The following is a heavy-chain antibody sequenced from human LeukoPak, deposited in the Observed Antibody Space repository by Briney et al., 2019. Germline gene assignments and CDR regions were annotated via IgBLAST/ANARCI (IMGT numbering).Heavy chain of an antibody. CDR3: VRYITMVRGVKYYFDY. D-gene: IGHD3-10*01. Sequence: GGSLRLSCTASGFTFGDYAMSWFRQAPGKGLEWVANIKQEGSEKYYVDSVKGRFTISRDNAKNSLYLQMNSLRAEDTAVYYCVRYITMVRGVKYYFDYWGQGTPVTVSS. V-gene: IGHV3-7*03. CDR2: IKQEGSEK. J-gene: IGHJ4*02. CDR1: GFTFGDYA.